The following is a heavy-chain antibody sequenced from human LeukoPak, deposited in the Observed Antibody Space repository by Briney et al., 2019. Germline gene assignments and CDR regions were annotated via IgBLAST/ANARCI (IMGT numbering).Heavy chain of an antibody. CDR3: AREIIAALDY. D-gene: IGHD6-6*01. CDR1: GFTFSTYG. J-gene: IGHJ4*02. V-gene: IGHV3-30*19. CDR2: ISYGGSNK. Sequence: GGSLRLSCAASGFTFSTYGLHWVRQAPGKGLEWVAVISYGGSNKYYADSVKGRFTISRDNSKNTLYLQMNSLRAEDTAVYYCAREIIAALDYWGQGTLVTVSS.